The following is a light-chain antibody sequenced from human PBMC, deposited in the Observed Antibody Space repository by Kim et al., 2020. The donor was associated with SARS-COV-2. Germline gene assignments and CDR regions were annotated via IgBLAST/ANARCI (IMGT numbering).Light chain of an antibody. J-gene: IGKJ4*01. CDR3: QQRNSWPPAVT. CDR2: DAS. Sequence: PGERATPSCRAIQNIDTYLAWYQQRPGQAPRLLVYDASNRATGVPDRFSGSGSGTDFNLTISSLEPEDFSIYYCQQRNSWPPAVTFGGGTKVDIK. CDR1: QNIDTY. V-gene: IGKV3-11*01.